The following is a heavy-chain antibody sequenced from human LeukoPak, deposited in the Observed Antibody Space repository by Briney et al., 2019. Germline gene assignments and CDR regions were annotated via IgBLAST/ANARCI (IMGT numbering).Heavy chain of an antibody. Sequence: GGSLRLTCAASGFNFSSYAISWVRQAPGKGLGWVSTITSSGGTMFYAASVKGRFTVSRDNPKNTLYLQMNSLRAEDTAVYYCTKALDGSGWFRGSDYWGQGTLVTVSS. CDR1: GFNFSSYA. CDR3: TKALDGSGWFRGSDY. J-gene: IGHJ4*02. D-gene: IGHD6-19*01. V-gene: IGHV3-23*01. CDR2: ITSSGGTM.